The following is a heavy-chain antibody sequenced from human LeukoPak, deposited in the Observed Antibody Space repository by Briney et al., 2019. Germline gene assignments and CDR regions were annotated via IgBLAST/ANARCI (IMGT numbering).Heavy chain of an antibody. J-gene: IGHJ6*02. D-gene: IGHD5-12*01. CDR3: ARGGGVATRYYYYGMDV. Sequence: ASVEVSCKASGGTFGSYAISWVRQAPGQGLEWMGGIIPIFGTANYAQKFQGRVTITTDESTSTAYMELSSLRSEDTAVYYCARGGGVATRYYYYGMDVWGQGTTVTVSS. CDR1: GGTFGSYA. CDR2: IIPIFGTA. V-gene: IGHV1-69*05.